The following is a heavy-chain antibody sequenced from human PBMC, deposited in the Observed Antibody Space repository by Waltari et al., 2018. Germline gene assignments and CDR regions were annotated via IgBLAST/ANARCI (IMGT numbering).Heavy chain of an antibody. V-gene: IGHV3-7*01. J-gene: IGHJ4*02. CDR1: GFTFRSFY. CDR3: GRDGVSAALDY. Sequence: EVQLVESGGGLVQPGGSLRLACAASGFTFRSFYISWVRQAPGKGPEWVANIKGDGTEEYYVDSVKGRFTISRDNAKNSLFLQLNSLRDEDTAVYYCGRDGVSAALDYWGQGTLVTVSS. D-gene: IGHD2-2*01. CDR2: IKGDGTEE.